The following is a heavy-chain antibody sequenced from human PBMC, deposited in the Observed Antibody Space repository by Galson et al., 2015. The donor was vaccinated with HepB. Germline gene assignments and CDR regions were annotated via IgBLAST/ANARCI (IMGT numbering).Heavy chain of an antibody. J-gene: IGHJ5*02. CDR2: ISYDGSNK. CDR3: ARDKWFGSLGGWFDP. V-gene: IGHV3-30*04. D-gene: IGHD3-10*01. Sequence: SLRLSCAASGFTFSSYAMHWVRQAPGKGLEWVAVISYDGSNKYYADSVKGRFTISRDNSKNTLYLQMNSLRAEDTAVYYCARDKWFGSLGGWFDPWGQGTLVTVSS. CDR1: GFTFSSYA.